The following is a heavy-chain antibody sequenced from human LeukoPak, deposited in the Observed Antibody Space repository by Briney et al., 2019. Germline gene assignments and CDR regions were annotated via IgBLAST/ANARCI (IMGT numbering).Heavy chain of an antibody. CDR3: ARAGPVMYYYDSSGKNWFDP. V-gene: IGHV1-2*02. CDR2: INPNSGGT. CDR1: GYTFTGYY. J-gene: IGHJ5*02. Sequence: ASVKVPCKASGYTFTGYYMHWVRQAPGQGLEWMGWINPNSGGTNYAQKFQGRVTMTRDTSISTAYMELSRLRSDDTAVYYCARAGPVMYYYDSSGKNWFDPWGQGTLVTVSS. D-gene: IGHD3-22*01.